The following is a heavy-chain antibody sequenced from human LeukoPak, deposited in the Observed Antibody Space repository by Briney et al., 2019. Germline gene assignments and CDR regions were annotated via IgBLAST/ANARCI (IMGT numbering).Heavy chain of an antibody. Sequence: GGSLRLSCAASGFTFSDSGMHWVRQASGKGLVWVAHNRSKADSYATVYAASVKGMFTITRDDSENTAYLQMNSLKTEDTAVYYCSNTPSSSWYWGDAFDICGQGTMVTVSS. CDR3: SNTPSSSWYWGDAFDI. V-gene: IGHV3-73*01. CDR1: GFTFSDSG. CDR2: NRSKADSYAT. J-gene: IGHJ3*02. D-gene: IGHD6-13*01.